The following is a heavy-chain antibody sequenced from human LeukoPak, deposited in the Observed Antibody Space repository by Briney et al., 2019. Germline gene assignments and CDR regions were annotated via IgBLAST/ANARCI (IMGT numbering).Heavy chain of an antibody. CDR3: ARGPPRHYDSSGSRGYFDY. J-gene: IGHJ4*02. D-gene: IGHD3-22*01. CDR1: GYTFTSYG. CDR2: INPNSGGT. Sequence: ASVKVSCKASGYTFTSYGISWVRQAPGQGLEWMGWINPNSGGTNYAHKFQGRVTMTRDTSISTAYMELSRLRSDDTAVYYCARGPPRHYDSSGSRGYFDYWGQGTLVTVSS. V-gene: IGHV1-2*02.